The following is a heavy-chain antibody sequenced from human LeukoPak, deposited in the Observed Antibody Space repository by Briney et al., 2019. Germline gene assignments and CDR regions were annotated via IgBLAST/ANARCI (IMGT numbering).Heavy chain of an antibody. CDR2: IYPGDSDT. J-gene: IGHJ3*02. CDR3: ARHGPGPYDAFDI. V-gene: IGHV5-51*01. CDR1: GYSFTSYW. Sequence: GESLKISCKGSGYSFTSYWIGWVRQMPGKGLEWMGIIYPGDSDTRYSPSFQGQATISADKSITTAYLQWSSLKASDTAMYYCARHGPGPYDAFDIWGQGTMVTVSS.